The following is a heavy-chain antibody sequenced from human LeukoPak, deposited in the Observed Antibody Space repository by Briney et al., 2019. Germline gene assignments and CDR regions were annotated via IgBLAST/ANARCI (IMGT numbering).Heavy chain of an antibody. CDR3: VKEAPGGIRGVILGYYMDV. CDR1: GFTFTSYA. CDR2: ISHNGRNT. V-gene: IGHV3-23*01. J-gene: IGHJ6*03. D-gene: IGHD3-10*01. Sequence: GGSLRLSCATSGFTFTSYAMSWVRQAPGKGLKWVSGISHNGRNTYYADSVKGRFTISRDNSKNTLSLQMNSLRAEDTALYYCVKEAPGGIRGVILGYYMDVWGKGTTVTVSS.